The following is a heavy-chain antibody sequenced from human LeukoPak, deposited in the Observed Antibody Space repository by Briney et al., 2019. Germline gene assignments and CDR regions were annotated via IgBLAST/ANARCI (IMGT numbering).Heavy chain of an antibody. CDR1: GFTFRSYW. CDR3: TTTTVTAWLNALDI. V-gene: IGHV3-15*04. Sequence: AGGSLRLSCATSGFTFRSYWMTWVRQAPGKGLEWVGRIESETDGGTTHYAAPVKGRFIISRDDSNNTLYLQMNSLKTEDTAVYYCTTTTVTAWLNALDIWGQGTMVTVSS. CDR2: IESETDGGTT. D-gene: IGHD2-21*02. J-gene: IGHJ3*02.